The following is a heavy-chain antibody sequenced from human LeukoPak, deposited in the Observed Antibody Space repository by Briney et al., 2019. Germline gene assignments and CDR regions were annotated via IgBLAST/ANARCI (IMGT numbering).Heavy chain of an antibody. CDR3: AKPHTMVRGVITY. CDR1: GFTFSSHA. D-gene: IGHD3-10*01. CDR2: ISGSGGST. Sequence: PGGSLRLSCAASGFTFSSHAMSWVRQAPGKGLEWVSAISGSGGSTYYADSVKGRFTISRDNSKNTLYLQMNSLRAEDTAVYYCAKPHTMVRGVITYWGQGTLVTVSS. J-gene: IGHJ4*02. V-gene: IGHV3-23*01.